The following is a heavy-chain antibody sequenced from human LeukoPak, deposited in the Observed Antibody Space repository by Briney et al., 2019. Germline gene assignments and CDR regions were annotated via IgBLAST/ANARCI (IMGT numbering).Heavy chain of an antibody. CDR3: AELGITMIGGV. Sequence: GGSLRLSCAASGFTFTTYSMNWVRQAPGKGLEWVSSISSSSSYIYYADSVKGRFTISRDNAKNSLYLQMNSLRAEDTAVYYCAELGITMIGGVWGKGTTVTISS. CDR1: GFTFTTYS. V-gene: IGHV3-21*01. J-gene: IGHJ6*04. CDR2: ISSSSSYI. D-gene: IGHD3-10*02.